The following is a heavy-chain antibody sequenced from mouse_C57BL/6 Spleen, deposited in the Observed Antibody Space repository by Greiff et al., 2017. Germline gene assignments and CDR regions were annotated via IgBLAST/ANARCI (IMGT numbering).Heavy chain of an antibody. CDR1: GYTFTDYE. CDR3: TRVYYGSSHDY. D-gene: IGHD1-1*01. V-gene: IGHV1-15*01. CDR2: IDPETGGT. J-gene: IGHJ2*01. Sequence: QVQLKQSGAELVRPGASVTLSCKASGYTFTDYEMHWVKQTPVHGLEWIGAIDPETGGTAYNQKFKGKAILTADKSSSTAYMELRSLTSEDSAVYYCTRVYYGSSHDYWGQGTTLTVSS.